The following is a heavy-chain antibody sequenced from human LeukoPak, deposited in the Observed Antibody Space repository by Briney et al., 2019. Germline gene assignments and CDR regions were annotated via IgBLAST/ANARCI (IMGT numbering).Heavy chain of an antibody. CDR3: AKDKVDSSGPKGDYGMDV. J-gene: IGHJ6*02. CDR1: GFTFSSYA. V-gene: IGHV3-23*01. D-gene: IGHD3-22*01. CDR2: ISGSGGST. Sequence: GGSLRLSCAASGFTFSSYAMSWVRQAPGKGLEWVSAISGSGGSTYYADSVKGRFTISRDNSKNTLYLQMNSLRAEDTAVYYCAKDKVDSSGPKGDYGMDVWGQGTTVTVSS.